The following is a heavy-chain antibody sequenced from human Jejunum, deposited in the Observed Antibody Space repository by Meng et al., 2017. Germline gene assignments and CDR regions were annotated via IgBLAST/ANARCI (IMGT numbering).Heavy chain of an antibody. CDR1: GFTFSDYW. J-gene: IGHJ3*02. D-gene: IGHD6-19*01. Sequence: GGSLRLSCAASGFTFSDYWMSWVRQAPGKGLEWVAPIKQDGSEKRYVDSVKGRFTFSRDNAENSLYLQMNSLRAEDTAVYYCARDPGWGALDIWGQGTMVTVSS. V-gene: IGHV3-7*01. CDR3: ARDPGWGALDI. CDR2: IKQDGSEK.